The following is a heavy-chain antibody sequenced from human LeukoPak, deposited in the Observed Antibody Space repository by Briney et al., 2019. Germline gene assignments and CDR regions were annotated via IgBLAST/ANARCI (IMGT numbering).Heavy chain of an antibody. J-gene: IGHJ4*02. D-gene: IGHD5-12*01. Sequence: SETLSLTCTVSGDSISTYYWSWIRQPPGKGLEWIGYIHYSGSTNYNPSLKSRVTISVDTSNNQFSLKLSSVTAADTAVYYCVREDSGYHYWGQGTLVTVSS. CDR3: VREDSGYHY. CDR2: IHYSGST. CDR1: GDSISTYY. V-gene: IGHV4-59*01.